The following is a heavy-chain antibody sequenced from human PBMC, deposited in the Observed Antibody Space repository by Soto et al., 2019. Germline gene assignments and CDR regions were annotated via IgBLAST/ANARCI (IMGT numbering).Heavy chain of an antibody. V-gene: IGHV4-59*01. CDR3: ARGEQQLSDWFDP. CDR2: IYYSGST. Sequence: PSETLSLTCTVSGGSISSDYWSWIRQPPGKGLEWIGYIYYSGSTNYNPSLKSRVTISVDTSKNQFSLKLSSVTAADTAVYYCARGEQQLSDWFDPWGQGTLVTVSS. D-gene: IGHD6-13*01. CDR1: GGSISSDY. J-gene: IGHJ5*02.